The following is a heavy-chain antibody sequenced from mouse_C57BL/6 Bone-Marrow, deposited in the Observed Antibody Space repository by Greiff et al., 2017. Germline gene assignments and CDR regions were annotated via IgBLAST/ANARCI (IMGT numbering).Heavy chain of an antibody. CDR1: GYTFPSYW. CDR3: ARDYDGYGDWYLDV. D-gene: IGHD2-2*01. V-gene: IGHV1-69*01. Sequence: QVQLQQPGAELVMPGASVKLSCKASGYTFPSYWMHWVKQRPGQGLEWIGEIDPSDSYTNYNQKFKGKSTLTVEKSSSTAYMQLSSLTSEDSAVYYCARDYDGYGDWYLDVWGTGTTVTVSS. J-gene: IGHJ1*03. CDR2: IDPSDSYT.